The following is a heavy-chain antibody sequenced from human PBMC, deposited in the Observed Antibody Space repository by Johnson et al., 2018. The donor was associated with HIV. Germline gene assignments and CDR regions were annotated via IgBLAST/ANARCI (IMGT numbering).Heavy chain of an antibody. Sequence: QVQLVGSGGGVVQPGRSLRLSCAASGFTFSSYAMHWVRQAPGKGLEWVAVISYDGSNKYYADSVKGRFTISRDNSKNTLYLQMNSLRAEDTAVYYCARESITMIVVVTHDAFDIWGQGTMVTVSS. V-gene: IGHV3-30-3*01. CDR1: GFTFSSYA. J-gene: IGHJ3*02. CDR3: ARESITMIVVVTHDAFDI. D-gene: IGHD3-22*01. CDR2: ISYDGSNK.